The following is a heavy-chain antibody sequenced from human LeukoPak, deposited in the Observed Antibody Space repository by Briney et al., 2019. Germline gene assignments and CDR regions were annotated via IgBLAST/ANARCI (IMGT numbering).Heavy chain of an antibody. CDR2: IYYSGSP. CDR1: GGSIGSSSYY. D-gene: IGHD2-15*01. J-gene: IGHJ4*02. Sequence: SETLSLTCTVSGGSIGSSSYYWGWIRQPPGKGLEWIGSIYYSGSPYYNPSLKSRVTISVDTSKSRFSLKLSSLTAADTAVYYCARSPPYATWSFDYWGQGTLVTVSS. V-gene: IGHV4-39*07. CDR3: ARSPPYATWSFDY.